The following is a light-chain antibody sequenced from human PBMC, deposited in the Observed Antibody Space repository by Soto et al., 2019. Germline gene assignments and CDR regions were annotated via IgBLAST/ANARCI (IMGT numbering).Light chain of an antibody. J-gene: IGKJ4*01. CDR3: MKALQAPLI. CDR1: QSLRHRNGYNY. Sequence: DIVMTQSPLSLPVTPGEPASISCRSSQSLRHRNGYNYLDWYVQKPGQSPQLLIYLGSNRASGVPDRFSGSGSGTDFTLKISRVEAEDVGIYYCMKALQAPLIFGGGTKVEIK. CDR2: LGS. V-gene: IGKV2-28*01.